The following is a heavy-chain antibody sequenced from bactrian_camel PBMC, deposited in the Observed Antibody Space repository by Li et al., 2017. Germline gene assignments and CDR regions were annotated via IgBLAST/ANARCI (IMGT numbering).Heavy chain of an antibody. J-gene: IGHJ6*01. V-gene: IGHV3S55*01. CDR1: GHTGVTYC. D-gene: IGHD1*01. CDR3: AASGEDGICPGSKYGS. Sequence: VQLVESGGGSVQAGGSLRLSCEFPGHTGVTYCMGWFRQAPGKAREGVAAIDTDGSTTYADFVQVRLIISRDNAKNTLYLQMNILKPEDNAMYYCAASGEDGICPGSKYGSWGQGTQVTVS. CDR2: IDTDGST.